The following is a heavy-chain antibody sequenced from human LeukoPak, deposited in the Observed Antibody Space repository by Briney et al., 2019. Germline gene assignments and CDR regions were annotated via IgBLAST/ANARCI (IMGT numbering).Heavy chain of an antibody. Sequence: PGGSLRLSCAASGFTFDDYGMSWVRQAPGKGLEWVSGINWNGGSTGYADSVKGRFTISRDNAKNSLYLQMNSLRAEDTALYYCARVPRSYSGSYPEHYYYYMDVWGKGTTVTVSS. CDR1: GFTFDDYG. CDR3: ARVPRSYSGSYPEHYYYYMDV. CDR2: INWNGGST. J-gene: IGHJ6*03. V-gene: IGHV3-20*04. D-gene: IGHD1-26*01.